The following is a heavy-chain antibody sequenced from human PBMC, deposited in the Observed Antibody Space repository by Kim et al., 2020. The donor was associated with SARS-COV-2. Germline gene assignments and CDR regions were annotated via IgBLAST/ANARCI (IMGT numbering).Heavy chain of an antibody. Sequence: NPSLKRRVTISVDTSKNQFSLKLSSVTAADTAVYYCARQLSQQWLDHFDYWGQGTLVTVSS. V-gene: IGHV4-39*01. CDR3: ARQLSQQWLDHFDY. D-gene: IGHD6-19*01. J-gene: IGHJ4*02.